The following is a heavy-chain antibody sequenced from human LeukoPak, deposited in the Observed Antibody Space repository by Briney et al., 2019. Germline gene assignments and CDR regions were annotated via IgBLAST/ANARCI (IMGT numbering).Heavy chain of an antibody. Sequence: GGSLRLSCAASGFTFNTYAMSWVRQAPGKGLEWVSGISGSGDSTYYADSVKGRFTISRDNSKNTLYLQMNSLRAEDTAVYYCARGEHDYYDSSGYYGRGPSPFDYWGQGTLVTVSS. J-gene: IGHJ4*02. D-gene: IGHD3-22*01. CDR1: GFTFNTYA. CDR2: ISGSGDST. V-gene: IGHV3-23*01. CDR3: ARGEHDYYDSSGYYGRGPSPFDY.